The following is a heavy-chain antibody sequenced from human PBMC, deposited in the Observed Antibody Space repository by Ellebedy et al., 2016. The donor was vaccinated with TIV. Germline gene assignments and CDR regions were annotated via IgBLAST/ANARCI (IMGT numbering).Heavy chain of an antibody. J-gene: IGHJ4*02. V-gene: IGHV1-24*01. D-gene: IGHD3-3*02. CDR1: GYTLTELS. CDR2: FDPEDGET. Sequence: AASVKVSCKVSGYTLTELSIHRVRQAPGKGLEWMGGFDPEDGETIYAHKFQGRVTMTEDTSTDTAYMELSSLRSEDTAVYYCATPRKDHFTGYYFDYWGQGTLVTVSS. CDR3: ATPRKDHFTGYYFDY.